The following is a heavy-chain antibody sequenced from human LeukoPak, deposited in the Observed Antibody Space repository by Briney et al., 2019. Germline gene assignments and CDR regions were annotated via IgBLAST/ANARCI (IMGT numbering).Heavy chain of an antibody. CDR2: IYYTGST. J-gene: IGHJ3*02. CDR3: ARLPRVLGYCSTTSCYPGAFDI. Sequence: SETLSLTCTVSGSSISSYYWSWVRQPPGKGLEYIGYIYYTGSTNSSPSLKSRVTISVDTSKNQFSLKLNSVTAADTAVYYCARLPRVLGYCSTTSCYPGAFDIWGQGTMVTVSS. CDR1: GSSISSYY. V-gene: IGHV4-59*08. D-gene: IGHD2-2*01.